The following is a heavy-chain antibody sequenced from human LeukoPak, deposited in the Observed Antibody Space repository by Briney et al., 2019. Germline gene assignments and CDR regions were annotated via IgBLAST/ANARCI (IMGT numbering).Heavy chain of an antibody. CDR3: ARVNFDYFYYGMDV. D-gene: IGHD1-20*01. V-gene: IGHV3-64*01. J-gene: IGHJ6*02. CDR2: INNDGGHT. Sequence: GGSLRLSCAASGFTFSNYAMHWVRQAPGKGLEYVSSINNDGGHTYYANSVKGRFTISRDNSKNTVYLQLGSLRAEDMAMYYCARVNFDYFYYGMDVWGQGTTVTVSS. CDR1: GFTFSNYA.